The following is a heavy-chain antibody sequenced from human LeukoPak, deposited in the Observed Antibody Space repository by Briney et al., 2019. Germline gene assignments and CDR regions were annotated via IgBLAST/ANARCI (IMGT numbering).Heavy chain of an antibody. CDR1: GFTFSSYS. D-gene: IGHD6-13*01. CDR2: ISSSSSYI. CDR3: AREVGSIAAAGTSHMDV. J-gene: IGHJ6*03. V-gene: IGHV3-21*01. Sequence: PGGSLRLSCAASGFTFSSYSMNWVRQAPGKELEWVSSISSSSSYIYYADSVKGRFTISRDNAENSLYLQMNSLRAEDTAVYYCAREVGSIAAAGTSHMDVWGKGTTVTISS.